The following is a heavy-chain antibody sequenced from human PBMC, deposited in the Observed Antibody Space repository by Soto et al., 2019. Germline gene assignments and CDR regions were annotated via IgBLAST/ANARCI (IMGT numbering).Heavy chain of an antibody. D-gene: IGHD2-15*01. J-gene: IGHJ4*02. CDR1: GFTFSSYA. V-gene: IGHV3-23*01. CDR3: AKGQGWSYCYDS. Sequence: EVQLLESGGGLVQPGGSLRLSCAASGFTFSSYAMSWVRLAPGKGLEWFSSIGGSGGTYYADSVKGRFTISRDNSKNMLYLHLNSLRAEDTAMYYCAKGQGWSYCYDSWGQGTLVTVSS. CDR2: IGGSGGT.